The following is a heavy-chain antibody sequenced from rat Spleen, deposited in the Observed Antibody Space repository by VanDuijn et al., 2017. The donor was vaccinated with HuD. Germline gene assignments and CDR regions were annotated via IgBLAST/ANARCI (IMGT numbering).Heavy chain of an antibody. V-gene: IGHV5-7*01. Sequence: EVQLVESGGGLVQPGRSMKLSCAASGFTFSDYNMAWVRQAPKKGLEWVATITSGGSNTYYTDSVKGRFTISRNNAKNTQYLQMDSLRSEDTATYYCARQGVYYGFDYWGQGVMVTVSS. D-gene: IGHD1-6*01. J-gene: IGHJ2*01. CDR3: ARQGVYYGFDY. CDR1: GFTFSDYN. CDR2: ITSGGSNT.